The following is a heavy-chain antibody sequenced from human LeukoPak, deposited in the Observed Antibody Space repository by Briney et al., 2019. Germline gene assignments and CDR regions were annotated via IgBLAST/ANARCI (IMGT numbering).Heavy chain of an antibody. CDR1: GDSVSSKSAA. J-gene: IGHJ6*02. CDR2: TYYRSKWYI. V-gene: IGHV6-1*01. Sequence: SQTLSLTCAISGDSVSSKSAAWNWIRQSPSRGLEWLVRTYYRSKWYIEYAGSVKSRITINPDTYKNQGSLQLNSVTPKDTAVYYCARGSYGSGSYYCYYGTDVWGQGTTVTVSS. CDR3: ARGSYGSGSYYCYYGTDV. D-gene: IGHD3-10*01.